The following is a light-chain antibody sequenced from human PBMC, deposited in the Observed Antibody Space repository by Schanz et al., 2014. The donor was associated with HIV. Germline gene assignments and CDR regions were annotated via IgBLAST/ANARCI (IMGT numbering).Light chain of an antibody. CDR3: QSYDSSLRGVV. CDR2: EVT. Sequence: QSALTQPASVSGSPGQSLTISCTGTSSDVGGYNHVSWFQQHPGKAPKLIIYEVTKRPSGVSNRFSGSKFGTSASLAITGLQAEDEADYYCQSYDSSLRGVVFGGGTKLTVL. J-gene: IGLJ2*01. V-gene: IGLV2-14*01. CDR1: SSDVGGYNH.